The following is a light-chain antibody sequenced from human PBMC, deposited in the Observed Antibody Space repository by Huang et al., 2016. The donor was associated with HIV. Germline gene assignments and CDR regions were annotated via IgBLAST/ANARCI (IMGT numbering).Light chain of an antibody. CDR1: QSVSTN. J-gene: IGKJ4*01. Sequence: IVKTQTPATLPVSPGGRATLSCRASQSVSTNLAWYQQKPGQTPRLIIYGSTTRATGVPARFSGSGSGTDFTLTINSLHSEDFGIYYCQQYNSWHLTFGGGTKV. CDR3: QQYNSWHLT. V-gene: IGKV3-15*01. CDR2: GST.